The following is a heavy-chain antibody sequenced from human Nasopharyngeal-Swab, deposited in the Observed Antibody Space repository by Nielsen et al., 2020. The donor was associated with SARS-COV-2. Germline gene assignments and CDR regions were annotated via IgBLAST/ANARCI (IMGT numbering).Heavy chain of an antibody. CDR2: ISGSDYST. V-gene: IGHV3-23*01. CDR3: AKDRDSGDDSDDYYHYYGMDV. D-gene: IGHD5-12*01. J-gene: IGHJ6*02. CDR1: CFTFNTYA. Sequence: GGSLTLSCAASCFTFNTYAISWVRQAPGKGLEWVSVISGSDYSTKYADSVKGRFTISRDNSKNTVNLQMNSLRAEDTAIYYCAKDRDSGDDSDDYYHYYGMDVWGQGTTVTVSS.